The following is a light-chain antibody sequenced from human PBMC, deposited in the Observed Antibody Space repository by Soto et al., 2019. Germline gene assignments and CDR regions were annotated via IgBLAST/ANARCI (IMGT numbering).Light chain of an antibody. J-gene: IGKJ2*01. CDR3: QKLNDYPLYT. CDR1: QVISSY. V-gene: IGKV1-9*01. CDR2: GTS. Sequence: DIQLTQSPSFLSASVGDTVTITCRTSQVISSYFAWYQQKPGKAPRLLIYGTSTLQSGVPSRFSGSGYGAEFTLTISSLQPEDFATYYCQKLNDYPLYTFGQGTKLEIK.